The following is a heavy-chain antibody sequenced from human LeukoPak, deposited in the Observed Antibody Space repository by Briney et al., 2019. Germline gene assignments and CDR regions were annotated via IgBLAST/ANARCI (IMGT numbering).Heavy chain of an antibody. D-gene: IGHD5-12*01. CDR1: GVTFSSYW. CDR2: IKPDGNEK. Sequence: GGSLRLSCEASGVTFSSYWMSWVRQAPGKGLEWVGNIKPDGNEKYYVDSVKGRFTISRDNAKNSLYLQINSLRAEETAVYYCAKYSGSPYWYFDLWGRGTLVTVSS. CDR3: AKYSGSPYWYFDL. V-gene: IGHV3-7*01. J-gene: IGHJ2*01.